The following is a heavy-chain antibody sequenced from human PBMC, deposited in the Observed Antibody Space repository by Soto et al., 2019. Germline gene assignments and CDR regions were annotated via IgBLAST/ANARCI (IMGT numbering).Heavy chain of an antibody. J-gene: IGHJ4*02. CDR3: AKALGELSPESFDY. V-gene: IGHV3-30*18. CDR2: MSYDGNNQ. CDR1: GFTFSSYA. Sequence: QVQLVESGGGVVQPGRSLRLSCAASGFTFSSYAMHWVRQAPGKGLEWGAIMSYDGNNQYYADSVKGRFTISRDNFKNTLYLQMNSLRAEDTAVYYCAKALGELSPESFDYWGQGILVTVSS. D-gene: IGHD3-16*02.